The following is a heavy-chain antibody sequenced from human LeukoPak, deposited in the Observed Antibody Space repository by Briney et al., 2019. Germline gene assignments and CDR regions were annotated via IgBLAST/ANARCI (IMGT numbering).Heavy chain of an antibody. V-gene: IGHV1-69*04. CDR3: ARSGIFGVGHYYYGMDV. CDR2: IIPIFGIA. J-gene: IGHJ6*02. D-gene: IGHD3-3*01. CDR1: GGTFSSYA. Sequence: GASVKVSCKASGGTFSSYAISWVRQAPGQGLEWMGRIIPIFGIANYAQKFQGRVTITADKSTSTAYMELSSLRSEDTAVYYCARSGIFGVGHYYYGMDVWGQGTLVTVSS.